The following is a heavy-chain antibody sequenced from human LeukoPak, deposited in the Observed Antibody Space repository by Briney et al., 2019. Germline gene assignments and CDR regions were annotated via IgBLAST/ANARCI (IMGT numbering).Heavy chain of an antibody. J-gene: IGHJ4*02. D-gene: IGHD3-16*01. CDR2: INPSGGST. CDR3: ASPGEKDYYFDY. Sequence: ASVKVSCKASGYTFTSYYMHWVRQAPGQGLEWMGIINPSGGSTSYAQKFQGRVTMTRDTSTSTVYMELSSLRTEDTAVYYCASPGEKDYYFDYWGQGTLVTVSS. CDR1: GYTFTSYY. V-gene: IGHV1-46*01.